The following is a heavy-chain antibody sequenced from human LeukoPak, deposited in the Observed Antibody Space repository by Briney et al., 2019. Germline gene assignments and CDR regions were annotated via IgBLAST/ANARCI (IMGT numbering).Heavy chain of an antibody. J-gene: IGHJ4*02. Sequence: GGSLRLSCAASGFTFSSYAMHWVRQAPGKGLEYVSAISSNGGSTYYANSVKGRFTISRDSSKNTLYLQMGSLRAEDMAVYYCARGPRIAVAGSFDYWGQGTLVTVSS. CDR3: ARGPRIAVAGSFDY. V-gene: IGHV3-64*01. CDR1: GFTFSSYA. D-gene: IGHD6-19*01. CDR2: ISSNGGST.